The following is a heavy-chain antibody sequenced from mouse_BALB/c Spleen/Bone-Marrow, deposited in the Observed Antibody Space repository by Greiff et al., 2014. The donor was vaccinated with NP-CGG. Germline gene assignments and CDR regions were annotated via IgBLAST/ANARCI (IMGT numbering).Heavy chain of an antibody. J-gene: IGHJ4*01. CDR2: IWADGST. Sequence: VKLVESGPGLVAPSQSLSTTCTVSGFSLTNYGVHWVRQPPGKGLEWLGVIWADGSTNYNSSLMSRLSISKDNSKSQVCFKMNSLQTDDTAMYYCARITTATGAMDYWGQGTSVTVSS. D-gene: IGHD1-2*01. V-gene: IGHV2-9*02. CDR3: ARITTATGAMDY. CDR1: GFSLTNYG.